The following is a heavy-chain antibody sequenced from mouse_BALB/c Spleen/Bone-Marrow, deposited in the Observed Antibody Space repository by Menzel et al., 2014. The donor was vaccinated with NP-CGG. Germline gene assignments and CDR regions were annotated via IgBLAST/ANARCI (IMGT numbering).Heavy chain of an antibody. CDR3: TRSRRAMDY. J-gene: IGHJ4*01. CDR2: INPSNGGT. D-gene: IGHD2-12*01. CDR1: GYTFSSDY. V-gene: IGHV1S81*02. Sequence: QVQLKESGAELVKPGASVKLSCKASGYTFSSDYMYWVKQRPGQGLEWIGEINPSNGGTNFNEKFKSKATLTVDKSSSTAYIQLSSLTSEDSAVYYCTRSRRAMDYWGQGTSVTVSS.